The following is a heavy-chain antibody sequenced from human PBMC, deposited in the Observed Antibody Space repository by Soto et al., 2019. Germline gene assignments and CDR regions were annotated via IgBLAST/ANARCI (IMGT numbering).Heavy chain of an antibody. CDR1: GGSLSGYC. V-gene: IGHV4-34*01. J-gene: IGHJ6*03. D-gene: IGHD3-3*01. CDR2: INHSGST. CDR3: SSDPYYDFLIGSRHYMDA. Sequence: QVHLEQWGAGLLKPSETLSLTCAVYGGSLSGYCWSWVRQPPGTGLEWIGEINHSGSTNYNPFLNIRVTISADTTKPQFSLSLSSVTAAYSGIYFCSSDPYYDFLIGSRHYMDAWGKGTTVTVSS.